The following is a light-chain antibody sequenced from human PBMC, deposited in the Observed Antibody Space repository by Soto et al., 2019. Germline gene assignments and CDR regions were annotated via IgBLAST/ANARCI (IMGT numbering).Light chain of an antibody. Sequence: QSALTQPASVSGSPGQSITISCTGTSSDVGGYNYVSWYQQHPGKAPKVMIYEVSNRPSGVSNRFSGSKSGYTASLTISGLQAEDEADYFCNSHTSSGFRVFGTGTKLTVL. CDR2: EVS. J-gene: IGLJ1*01. CDR3: NSHTSSGFRV. V-gene: IGLV2-14*01. CDR1: SSDVGGYNY.